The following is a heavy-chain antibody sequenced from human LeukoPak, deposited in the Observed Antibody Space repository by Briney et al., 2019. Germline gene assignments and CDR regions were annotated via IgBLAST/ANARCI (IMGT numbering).Heavy chain of an antibody. Sequence: SETLSRTCTVSGGSISSYYWNWIRQPAGKGLEWIGRIYTSASTNYNPSLKSRVTMSVDTSKNQFSLSLSSVTAADTAVYYCATPRRRLRYFDWLHIDYWGQGTLVTVSS. CDR2: IYTSAST. J-gene: IGHJ4*02. D-gene: IGHD3-9*01. V-gene: IGHV4-4*07. CDR3: ATPRRRLRYFDWLHIDY. CDR1: GGSISSYY.